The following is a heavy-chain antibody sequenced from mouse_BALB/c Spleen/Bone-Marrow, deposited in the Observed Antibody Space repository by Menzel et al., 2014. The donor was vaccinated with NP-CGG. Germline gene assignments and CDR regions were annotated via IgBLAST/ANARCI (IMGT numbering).Heavy chain of an antibody. J-gene: IGHJ4*01. V-gene: IGHV1-18*01. D-gene: IGHD2-1*01. Sequence: EVQLQQSGPELVKPGASVKISCKASGYSFTGYTMNWVKQSHGKNLEWIGLINPYNGGTSYNQKFKGRAALTVDKSSSTAYMELLSLTSEDSAVSYCARSGLYYGNYLYAMDFWGQGTSVTVSS. CDR1: GYSFTGYT. CDR2: INPYNGGT. CDR3: ARSGLYYGNYLYAMDF.